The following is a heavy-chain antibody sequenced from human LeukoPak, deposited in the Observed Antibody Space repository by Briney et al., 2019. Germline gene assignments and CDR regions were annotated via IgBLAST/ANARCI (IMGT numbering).Heavy chain of an antibody. CDR1: GGSISAYY. Sequence: SETLSLTCTVSGGSISAYYWSWIRQHPGKGLEWIGYIYYSGSSYYNPSLRSRVTISVDTSKNHFSLKLSSVTAADTAVYYCARNRDGYNSFDYWGQGTLVTVSS. CDR3: ARNRDGYNSFDY. J-gene: IGHJ4*02. CDR2: IYYSGSS. V-gene: IGHV4-31*03. D-gene: IGHD5-24*01.